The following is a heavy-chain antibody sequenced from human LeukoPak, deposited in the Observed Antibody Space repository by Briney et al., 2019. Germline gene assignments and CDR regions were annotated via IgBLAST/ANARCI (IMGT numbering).Heavy chain of an antibody. J-gene: IGHJ6*03. V-gene: IGHV3-11*01. CDR3: ARGRSTPLLWFGELSPTYYYYYMDV. D-gene: IGHD3-10*01. Sequence: GGPLRLSCAASGFIFSDYYMSWIRQAPGKGLEWFSYISSSGSTMYYTDSVKGRFTISRDNAKDSLYLQMNSLRSEDTAVYYCARGRSTPLLWFGELSPTYYYYYMDVWGKGTTVTISS. CDR1: GFIFSDYY. CDR2: ISSSGSTM.